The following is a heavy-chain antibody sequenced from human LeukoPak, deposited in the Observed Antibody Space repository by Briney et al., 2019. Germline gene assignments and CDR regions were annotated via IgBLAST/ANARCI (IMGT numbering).Heavy chain of an antibody. CDR1: GFTFSSYG. V-gene: IGHV3-30*02. D-gene: IGHD1-7*01. CDR2: IRYDGSNK. CDR3: ARERCLELRRCYFDF. Sequence: GGSLRLSCAASGFTFSSYGMHWVRQAPGKGLEWVAFIRYDGSNKYYADSLKGRFTISRDKAKNSLYLQMNSLRAEDTAVYYCARERCLELRRCYFDFWGQGTLVTVSS. J-gene: IGHJ4*02.